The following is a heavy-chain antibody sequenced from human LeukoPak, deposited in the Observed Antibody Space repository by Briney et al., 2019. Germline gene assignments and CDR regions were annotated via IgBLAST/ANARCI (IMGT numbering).Heavy chain of an antibody. D-gene: IGHD3-3*01. CDR1: GYSFTSYW. J-gene: IGHJ4*02. CDR2: IYPGDSDT. V-gene: IGHV5-51*01. CDR3: ARLPGGYDLWSAEPYYFDY. Sequence: GESLKISCKGSGYSFTSYWIGWVRQMPGKGLEWMGIIYPGDSDTRYSPSFQGQVTISADKSISTAYLQWSSLKASDTAMYYCARLPGGYDLWSAEPYYFDYWGQGTLVTVSS.